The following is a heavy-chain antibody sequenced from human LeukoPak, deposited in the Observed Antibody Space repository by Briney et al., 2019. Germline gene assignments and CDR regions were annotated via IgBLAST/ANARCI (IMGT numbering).Heavy chain of an antibody. V-gene: IGHV5-51*01. CDR3: ASYPYCSGGSCYPAGP. Sequence: GESLKISCKGSGYSFTSYWIGWVRQMPGKGLEWMGIIYPGDSGTRYSPSFQGQVTISADKSISTAYLQWSSLKASDTAMYYCASYPYCSGGSCYPAGPWGQGTLVTVSS. J-gene: IGHJ5*02. D-gene: IGHD2-15*01. CDR1: GYSFTSYW. CDR2: IYPGDSGT.